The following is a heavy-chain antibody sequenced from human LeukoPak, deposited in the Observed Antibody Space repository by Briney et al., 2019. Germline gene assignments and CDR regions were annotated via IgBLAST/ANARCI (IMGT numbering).Heavy chain of an antibody. J-gene: IGHJ4*02. CDR3: ARDPTGTTPYYIDL. CDR1: GGSFSSSNW. Sequence: SGTLSLTCAVSGGSFSSSNWWSWVRQPPGKGLEWIGEIYHSGSTNYNPSLKGRVTMSVDKSKNQLSLKLSSVTAADTAVYYCARDPTGTTPYYIDLWGPGTLVTVSS. V-gene: IGHV4-4*02. CDR2: IYHSGST. D-gene: IGHD1-1*01.